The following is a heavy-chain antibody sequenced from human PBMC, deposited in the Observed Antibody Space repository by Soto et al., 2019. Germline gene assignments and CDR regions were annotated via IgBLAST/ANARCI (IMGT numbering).Heavy chain of an antibody. V-gene: IGHV1-18*01. CDR3: ARDRGSYALDY. CDR1: GYTLTSYG. J-gene: IGHJ4*02. Sequence: QVHLMQSGAEVKKPGAPVKVSCKASGYTLTSYGITWVRQTPGQGLEWIGWNSADNGNTNYARKLQGRLTMTTDTSTSTAYMELRSLRSDDTAEYYCARDRGSYALDYWGQGTLVTVSS. CDR2: NSADNGNT. D-gene: IGHD3-16*01.